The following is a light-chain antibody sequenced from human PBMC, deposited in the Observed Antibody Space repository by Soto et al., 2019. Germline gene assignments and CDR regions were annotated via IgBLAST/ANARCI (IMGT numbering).Light chain of an antibody. CDR1: QSLSGSH. CDR3: QQYGSSLGVT. Sequence: EIVLTQSPGTLSLSPGKRATLSCRASQSLSGSHLAWYQQKPGQAPRLLIYDASNRATGIPARFSGSGSGTDFTLTVSNLESEDFAVYHCQQYGSSLGVTFGGGTKVDIK. V-gene: IGKV3-20*01. CDR2: DAS. J-gene: IGKJ4*01.